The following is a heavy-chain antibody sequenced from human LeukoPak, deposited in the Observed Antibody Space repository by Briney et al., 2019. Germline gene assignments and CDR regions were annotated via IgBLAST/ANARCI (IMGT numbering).Heavy chain of an antibody. D-gene: IGHD3-16*01. CDR1: GFTVSSNY. J-gene: IGHJ4*02. V-gene: IGHV3-66*01. CDR3: ARALLRLGYFDY. CDR2: IYSGGST. Sequence: GGSLRLSCAASGFTVSSNYMSWVRQAPGKGLEWVSVIYSGGSTYYADSVKGRFTISRDNSKNTLYLQMNSLRAEDTAVYYCARALLRLGYFDYWGQGTLVTVSS.